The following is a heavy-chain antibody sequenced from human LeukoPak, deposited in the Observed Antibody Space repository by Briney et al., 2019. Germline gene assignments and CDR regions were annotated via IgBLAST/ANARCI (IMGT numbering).Heavy chain of an antibody. J-gene: IGHJ4*02. D-gene: IGHD4-23*01. Sequence: SQTLSLTCTVSGGSISSGGYYWSWIRQPPGKGLEWIGYIYYSGSTYYNPSLKSRVPISGDRSKTQFSLKLSSVTAADTAVYYCARAVTSHYFDYWGPGTLVTVSS. V-gene: IGHV4-30-2*01. CDR3: ARAVTSHYFDY. CDR1: GGSISSGGYY. CDR2: IYYSGST.